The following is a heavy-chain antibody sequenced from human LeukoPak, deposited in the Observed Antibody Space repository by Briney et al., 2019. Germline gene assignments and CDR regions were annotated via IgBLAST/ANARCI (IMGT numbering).Heavy chain of an antibody. CDR1: GFTLSSQW. D-gene: IGHD3-16*01. CDR3: ARAFS. V-gene: IGHV3-7*01. CDR2: TKEDGGEK. J-gene: IGHJ5*02. Sequence: GGALRLSCAASGFTLSSQWMSCVRQAPGEGPEWVSHTKEDGGEKTYVESVRGRFTISRDNAKNSLYLQMNRLRAEDTAVYYCARAFSWGQGTLVTVPS.